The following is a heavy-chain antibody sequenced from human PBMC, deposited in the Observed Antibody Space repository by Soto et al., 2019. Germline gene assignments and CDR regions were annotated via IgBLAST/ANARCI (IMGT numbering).Heavy chain of an antibody. J-gene: IGHJ3*01. CDR3: ARDMEANTIFDALEV. CDR2: TTDSSDTV. V-gene: IGHV3-48*02. Sequence: PGGSLRLSCVASGFSFSNYNMNWVRQAPGKGLEWVSYTTDSSDTVHYADSVRGRFTISRDNAESSLYLQMNSLRDEDTAVYFCARDMEANTIFDALEVWGQGTMVTVSS. CDR1: GFSFSNYN. D-gene: IGHD1-1*01.